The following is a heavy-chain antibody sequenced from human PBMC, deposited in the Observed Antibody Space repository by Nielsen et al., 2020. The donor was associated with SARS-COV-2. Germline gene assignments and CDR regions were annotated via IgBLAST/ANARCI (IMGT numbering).Heavy chain of an antibody. J-gene: IGHJ2*01. D-gene: IGHD2-15*01. CDR3: ARLGGYCSGGSCYSPFDWYFDL. CDR2: INAGNGNT. Sequence: WVRQAPGQRLEWMGWINAGNGNTNYSQKFQGRVTITRDTSASTAYMELSSLRSEDTAVYYCARLGGYCSGGSCYSPFDWYFDLWGRGTLVTVSS. V-gene: IGHV1-3*01.